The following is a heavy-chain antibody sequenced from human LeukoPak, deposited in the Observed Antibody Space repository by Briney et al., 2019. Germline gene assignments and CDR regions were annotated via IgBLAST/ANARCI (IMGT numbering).Heavy chain of an antibody. CDR2: IDDGGSTT. D-gene: IGHD1-26*01. V-gene: IGHV3-74*01. CDR3: ARDQVGPGATIDY. J-gene: IGHJ4*02. CDR1: GFSFSNYW. Sequence: GGSLRLSCAASGFSFSNYWMLWVRQAPGKGLVWVSRIDDGGSTTTYADSVKGRFTISRDNAKNTLYLQMNSLRVEDTAVYYCARDQVGPGATIDYWGQGTLVTVSS.